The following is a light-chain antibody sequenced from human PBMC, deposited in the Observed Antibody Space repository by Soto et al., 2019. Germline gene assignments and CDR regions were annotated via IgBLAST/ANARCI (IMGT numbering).Light chain of an antibody. Sequence: IQMTQYPSSLSASVGDRVTITCRASQTIAMYVNWFQQKPGKAPKPLIYTTSSLQSGVPPRFSGSGSETDFTLTISRLQPEDSATYYCQQSFTTPYTFGQGTRLEIK. CDR2: TTS. J-gene: IGKJ5*01. CDR1: QTIAMY. V-gene: IGKV1-39*01. CDR3: QQSFTTPYT.